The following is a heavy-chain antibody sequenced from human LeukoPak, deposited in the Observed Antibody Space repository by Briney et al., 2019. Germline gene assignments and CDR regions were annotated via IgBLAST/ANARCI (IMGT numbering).Heavy chain of an antibody. CDR3: AKHSGSYGRPLDY. D-gene: IGHD3-10*01. CDR1: GFTFDDYG. V-gene: IGHV3-20*04. Sequence: GGSLRLSCAASGFTFDDYGMSWVRQAPGKGLEWVSGINWNGGSTGYADSVKGRFTISRDNSKNTLCLQMNSLRAEDTAVYYCAKHSGSYGRPLDYWGQGTLVTVSS. J-gene: IGHJ4*02. CDR2: INWNGGST.